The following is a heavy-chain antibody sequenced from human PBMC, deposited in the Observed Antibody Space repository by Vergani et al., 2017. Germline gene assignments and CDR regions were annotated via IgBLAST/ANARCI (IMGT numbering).Heavy chain of an antibody. J-gene: IGHJ6*03. CDR3: ARVGGDYTLHYYYYYMDV. Sequence: QVQLQESGPGLVKPSETLSLTCTVSGGSISSYYWSWIRQPPGKGLEWIGYIYYSGSTNYNPSLKSRVTISVDTSKNQFSLKLSSVTAADTAVYYCARVGGDYTLHYYYYYMDVWGKGTTVTVSS. CDR1: GGSISSYY. D-gene: IGHD4-17*01. CDR2: IYYSGST. V-gene: IGHV4-59*01.